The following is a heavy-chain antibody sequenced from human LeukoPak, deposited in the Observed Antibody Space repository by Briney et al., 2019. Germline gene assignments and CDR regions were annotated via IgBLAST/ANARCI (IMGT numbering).Heavy chain of an antibody. D-gene: IGHD6-6*01. CDR2: IIPIFGTA. Sequence: SVKVSCKASGYTFTSYAISWVRQAPGQGLEWMGGIIPIFGTANYAQKFQGRVTITADKSTSTAYMELSSLRSEDTAVYYCARDAGEYSSSSGSFDYWGQGTLVTVSS. J-gene: IGHJ4*02. V-gene: IGHV1-69*06. CDR3: ARDAGEYSSSSGSFDY. CDR1: GYTFTSYA.